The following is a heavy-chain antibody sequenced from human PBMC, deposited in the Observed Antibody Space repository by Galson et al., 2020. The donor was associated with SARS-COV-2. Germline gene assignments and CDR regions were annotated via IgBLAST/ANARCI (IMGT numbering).Heavy chain of an antibody. CDR3: TTLDFWSGYYFDH. V-gene: IGHV3-15*01. CDR1: GFTLSDAW. J-gene: IGHJ4*02. CDR2: IKSETDGGTT. D-gene: IGHD3-3*01. Sequence: GESLKISCAASGFTLSDAWMSWVRQAPGKGLEWVGRIKSETDGGTTDYAAPVKGRFTISRDDSKNTLYLQMNSLKTEDTAVYYCTTLDFWSGYYFDHWGQGTLVTVSS.